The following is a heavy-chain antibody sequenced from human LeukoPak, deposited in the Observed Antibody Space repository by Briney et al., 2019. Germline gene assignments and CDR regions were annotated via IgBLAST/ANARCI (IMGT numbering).Heavy chain of an antibody. J-gene: IGHJ4*02. V-gene: IGHV4-34*01. CDR3: ARGRYSLDYFDY. Sequence: SETLSLTCAAYGGSFSGYYWSWIRQPPGKGLEWIGEINHSGSTNYNPSLKSRVTISVDTSMNQFSLKLSSVTAADTAVYYCARGRYSLDYFDYWGQGTLVTVSS. CDR1: GGSFSGYY. CDR2: INHSGST. D-gene: IGHD6-13*01.